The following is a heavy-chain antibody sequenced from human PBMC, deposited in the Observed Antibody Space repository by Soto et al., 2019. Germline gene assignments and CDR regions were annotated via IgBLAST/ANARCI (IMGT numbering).Heavy chain of an antibody. Sequence: EVQLVESGGGLVQPGGSLRLSCAASGFTFSNYWMHWVRQAPGKGPVWVSRINTDGSTTNYADSVKGRFTISRDNAKNTLYLQTNSLGAEETAGYYGARDLGGYASHWGQGTLVTVSS. CDR3: ARDLGGYASH. CDR2: INTDGSTT. V-gene: IGHV3-74*01. J-gene: IGHJ4*02. CDR1: GFTFSNYW. D-gene: IGHD3-16*01.